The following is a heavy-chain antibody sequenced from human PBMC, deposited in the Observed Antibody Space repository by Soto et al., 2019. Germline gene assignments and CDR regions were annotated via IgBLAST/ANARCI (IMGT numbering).Heavy chain of an antibody. J-gene: IGHJ4*02. V-gene: IGHV1-69*12. CDR3: AVVGATTYTRYYFDY. D-gene: IGHD1-26*01. Sequence: QVQLVQSGAEVKKPGSSVKVSCKASGGTFSSYAISWVRQAPGQGLEWMGGIIPIFGTANYAQKFQGRVTITADESTSTAYMELSSLSSEDTAVYYCAVVGATTYTRYYFDYWGQGTLVTVSS. CDR1: GGTFSSYA. CDR2: IIPIFGTA.